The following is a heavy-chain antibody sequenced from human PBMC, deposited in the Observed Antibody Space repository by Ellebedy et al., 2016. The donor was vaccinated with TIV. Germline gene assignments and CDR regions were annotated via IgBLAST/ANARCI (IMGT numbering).Heavy chain of an antibody. J-gene: IGHJ6*02. Sequence: GGSLRLXCAASGFTFSSYGMHWVRQAPGKGLEWVAVISYDGSNKDYADSVKGRFTISRDNSKNTLYLQMNSLRAEDTAVYYCAKDQGSSWYAPYYGMDVWGQGTTVTVSS. D-gene: IGHD6-13*01. CDR1: GFTFSSYG. V-gene: IGHV3-30*18. CDR3: AKDQGSSWYAPYYGMDV. CDR2: ISYDGSNK.